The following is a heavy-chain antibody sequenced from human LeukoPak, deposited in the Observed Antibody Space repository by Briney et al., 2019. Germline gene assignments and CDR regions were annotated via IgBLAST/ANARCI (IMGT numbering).Heavy chain of an antibody. V-gene: IGHV3-30*04. J-gene: IGHJ1*01. CDR2: ISYDGSNK. Sequence: GSLRLSCAASGFTFSSYAMHWVRQAPGKGLEWVAVISYDGSNKYYADSVKGRFTISRDNSKNTLYLQMNSLRAEDTAVYYCAREGGPCSGGSCYPGYFRHWGQGTLVTVSS. CDR3: AREGGPCSGGSCYPGYFRH. CDR1: GFTFSSYA. D-gene: IGHD2-15*01.